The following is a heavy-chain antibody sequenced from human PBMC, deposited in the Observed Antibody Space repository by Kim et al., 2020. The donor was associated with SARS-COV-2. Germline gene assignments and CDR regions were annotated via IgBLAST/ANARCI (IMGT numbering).Heavy chain of an antibody. Sequence: SGKGRFTISRDNSKNTLYLQMNSLRADDTAVYYCAKTGVVVAATKNYFDYWGQGTLVTVSS. CDR3: AKTGVVVAATKNYFDY. J-gene: IGHJ4*02. V-gene: IGHV3-23*01. D-gene: IGHD2-15*01.